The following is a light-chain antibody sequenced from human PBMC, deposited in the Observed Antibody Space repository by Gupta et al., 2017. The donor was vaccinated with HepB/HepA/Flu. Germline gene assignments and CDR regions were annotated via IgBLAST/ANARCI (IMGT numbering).Light chain of an antibody. J-gene: IGLJ2*01. CDR1: NIGGRS. V-gene: IGLV3-21*04. CDR3: QVWDSSSDHVV. Sequence: SYVLTQPLSVSVAPGKTAKISCGGDNIGGRSVHWYQQKPGQAPVLVIYYGSDRPSGIPERFSGSNSGNTATLTISRVEAGDEADYYCQVWDSSSDHVVFGGGTKLTVL. CDR2: YGS.